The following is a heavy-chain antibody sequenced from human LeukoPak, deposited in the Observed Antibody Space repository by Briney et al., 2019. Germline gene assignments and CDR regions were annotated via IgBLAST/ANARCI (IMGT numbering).Heavy chain of an antibody. CDR3: AREPYDSSGYDY. D-gene: IGHD3-22*01. V-gene: IGHV3-11*01. J-gene: IGHJ4*02. CDR2: ISSSGSTI. Sequence: GGSLRLSCAASGFTFSDYYMSWIRQAPGKGLEWVSYISSSGSTIYYADSVKGRFTISRDNSKNTLYLQMNSLRAEDTAVYYCAREPYDSSGYDYWGQGTLVTVSS. CDR1: GFTFSDYY.